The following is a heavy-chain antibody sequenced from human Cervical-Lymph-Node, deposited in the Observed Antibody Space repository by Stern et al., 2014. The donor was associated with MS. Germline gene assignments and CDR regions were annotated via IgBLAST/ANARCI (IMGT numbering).Heavy chain of an antibody. Sequence: QMQLVQSGSELKKPGASVKVSCKASGYTLISYAMNWVRQAPGQGLEWMGWINTNTGNPTYAQGFTGRFVFSLDTSVNTAYLQISSLKAEDTAVYYCARDFDPSYHYNAMDVWGQGTTVTVSS. CDR2: INTNTGNP. CDR3: ARDFDPSYHYNAMDV. J-gene: IGHJ6*02. CDR1: GYTLISYA. V-gene: IGHV7-4-1*02. D-gene: IGHD3-9*01.